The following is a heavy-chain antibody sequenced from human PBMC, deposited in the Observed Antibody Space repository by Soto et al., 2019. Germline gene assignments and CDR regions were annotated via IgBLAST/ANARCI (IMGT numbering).Heavy chain of an antibody. D-gene: IGHD5-18*01. J-gene: IGHJ4*02. V-gene: IGHV4-30-2*01. Sequence: SETLSLTCAVSGGSISSGGYSWSWIRQPPGKGLEWIGYIYHSGSTYYNPSLKSRVTISIDKSKNQFSLKLSSVTAADTAVYSCARTPLDGYTGYYFDYWGQGTLVTVSS. CDR1: GGSISSGGYS. CDR2: IYHSGST. CDR3: ARTPLDGYTGYYFDY.